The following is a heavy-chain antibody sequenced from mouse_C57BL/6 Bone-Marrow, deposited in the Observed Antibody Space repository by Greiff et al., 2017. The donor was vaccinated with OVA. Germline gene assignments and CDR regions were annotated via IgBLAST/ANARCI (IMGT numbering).Heavy chain of an antibody. V-gene: IGHV10-1*01. CDR1: GFSFNTYA. J-gene: IGHJ2*01. CDR3: VGQGDYYGD. CDR2: IRSKSNNYAT. D-gene: IGHD1-1*01. Sequence: GGGLVQPKGSLKLSCAASGFSFNTYAMNWVRQAPGKGLEWVARIRSKSNNYATYYADSVKDRFTISRDDSESMLYLQMNNLKTEDTAMYYCVGQGDYYGDWGQGTTLTVSS.